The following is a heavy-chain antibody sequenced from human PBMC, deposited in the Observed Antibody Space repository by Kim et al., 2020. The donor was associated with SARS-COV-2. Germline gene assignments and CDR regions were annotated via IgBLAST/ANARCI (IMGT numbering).Heavy chain of an antibody. CDR1: GFTFSSYG. D-gene: IGHD3-3*01. V-gene: IGHV3-30*18. Sequence: GGSLRLSCAASGFTFSSYGMHWVRQAPGKGLEWVAVISYDGSNKYYADSVKGRFTISRDNSKNTLYLQMNSLRAEDTAVYYCAKELGEVYDFWSGYYLDWGQGTLVTVSS. CDR2: ISYDGSNK. CDR3: AKELGEVYDFWSGYYLD. J-gene: IGHJ4*02.